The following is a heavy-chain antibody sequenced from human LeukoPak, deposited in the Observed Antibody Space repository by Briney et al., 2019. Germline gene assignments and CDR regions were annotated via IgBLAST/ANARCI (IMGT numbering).Heavy chain of an antibody. CDR1: GFTFSSYG. CDR3: ARDQMVQGVIYYFDY. D-gene: IGHD3-10*01. CDR2: IWYDGSNK. V-gene: IGHV3-33*01. J-gene: IGHJ4*02. Sequence: PGGSLRLSCAASGFTFSSYGMHWVRQAPGKGQEWVAVIWYDGSNKYYADSVKGRFTISRDNSKNTLYLQMNSLRAEDTAVYYCARDQMVQGVIYYFDYWGQGTLVTVSS.